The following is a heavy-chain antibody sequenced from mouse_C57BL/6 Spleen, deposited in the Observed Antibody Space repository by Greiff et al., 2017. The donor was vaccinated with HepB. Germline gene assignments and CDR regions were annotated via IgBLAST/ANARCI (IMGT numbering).Heavy chain of an antibody. Sequence: QVQLKESGPELVKPGASVKISCKASGYAFSSSWMNWVKQRPGKGLEWIGRIYPGDGDTNYNGKFKGKATLTADKSSSTAYMQLSSLTSEDSAVYFCAITETYYYAMDYWGQGTSVTVSS. V-gene: IGHV1-82*01. CDR2: IYPGDGDT. J-gene: IGHJ4*01. CDR3: AITETYYYAMDY. CDR1: GYAFSSSW. D-gene: IGHD4-1*01.